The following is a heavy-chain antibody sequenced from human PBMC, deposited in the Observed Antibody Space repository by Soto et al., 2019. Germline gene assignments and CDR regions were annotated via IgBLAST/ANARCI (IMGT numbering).Heavy chain of an antibody. V-gene: IGHV1-18*04. Sequence: ASVKVSCKASGYTLTSHGSNCVRQAPGQGLELMGWISAYNGNTKYEQNFQGRVTMTTDASSSTAYMELKILSSDDTGVYFCARDPSTTRGKPISFDPFGQATQFTFSS. CDR3: ARDPSTTRGKPISFDP. J-gene: IGHJ5*02. D-gene: IGHD2-2*01. CDR1: GYTLTSHG. CDR2: ISAYNGNT.